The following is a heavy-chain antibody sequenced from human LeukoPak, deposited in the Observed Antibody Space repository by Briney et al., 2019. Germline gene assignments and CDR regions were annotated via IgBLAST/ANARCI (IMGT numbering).Heavy chain of an antibody. J-gene: IGHJ4*02. CDR2: ISGNGGST. Sequence: TGGSLRLSCAASGFTFSSYAMSWVRQAPGKGLEWVSAISGNGGSTYYADSVKGRFTISRDNSKNTLYLQMNSLRAEDTAVYSCARGYCTSSSCYNDYWGQGTLVTVSS. D-gene: IGHD2-2*02. V-gene: IGHV3-23*01. CDR3: ARGYCTSSSCYNDY. CDR1: GFTFSSYA.